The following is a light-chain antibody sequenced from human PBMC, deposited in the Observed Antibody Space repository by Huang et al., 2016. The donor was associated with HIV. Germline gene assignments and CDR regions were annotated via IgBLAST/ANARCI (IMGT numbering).Light chain of an antibody. Sequence: DIVMTQSPDSLAVSLGERATINCKSIQRLLYNSNNKNYLAWYQQKPGQPPNLLIYWASSRKSGVPDRFSGSGSETDFTLTISSLQAEDVAVYYCQQHYSSPPTFGQGTKLEIK. CDR3: QQHYSSPPT. CDR1: QRLLYNSNNKNY. V-gene: IGKV4-1*01. CDR2: WAS. J-gene: IGKJ2*01.